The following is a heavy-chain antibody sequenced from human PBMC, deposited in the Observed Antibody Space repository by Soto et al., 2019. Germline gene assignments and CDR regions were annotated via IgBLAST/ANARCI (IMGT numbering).Heavy chain of an antibody. CDR1: GGSISSYY. CDR2: IYYSGST. D-gene: IGHD1-26*01. CDR3: ARDRLPRREQTKATWFDX. Sequence: PSETLSLTCTVSGGSISSYYWSWIRQPPGKGLEWIVYIYYSGSTNYKPSLKSLVTISVDTSKNQFSLKLSSVTAADTAVYYCARDRLPRREQTKATWFDXWGQATLVTVSX. V-gene: IGHV4-59*01. J-gene: IGHJ5*02.